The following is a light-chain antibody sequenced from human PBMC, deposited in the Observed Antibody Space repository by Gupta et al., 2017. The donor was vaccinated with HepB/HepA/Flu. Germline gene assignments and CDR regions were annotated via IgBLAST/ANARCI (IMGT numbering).Light chain of an antibody. CDR3: SSYTSSSTRV. J-gene: IGLJ3*02. V-gene: IGLV2-14*03. CDR1: SSDVGGYNY. Sequence: QSALTQPASVSRSPGQPITISFAGTSSDVGGYNYVSWYQQHPGKAPKLMIYDVSNRPSGVSNRFSGSKSGNTASLTISGLQAEDEADYYCSSYTSSSTRVFGGGTKLTVL. CDR2: DVS.